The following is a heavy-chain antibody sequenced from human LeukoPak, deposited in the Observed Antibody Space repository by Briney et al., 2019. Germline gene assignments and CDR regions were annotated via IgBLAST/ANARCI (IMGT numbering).Heavy chain of an antibody. CDR2: INPDGSTT. CDR3: AREMSATFDY. V-gene: IGHV3-74*01. J-gene: IGHJ4*02. CDR1: GFTFSVFW. Sequence: AGSLRLSCAASGFTFSVFWMHWVRQAPGPGPVWVSRINPDGSTTSYADSVKGRFTISSDNATNTLDLQISSLRAEDTAEYYCAREMSATFDYWGQGTLVTVSS.